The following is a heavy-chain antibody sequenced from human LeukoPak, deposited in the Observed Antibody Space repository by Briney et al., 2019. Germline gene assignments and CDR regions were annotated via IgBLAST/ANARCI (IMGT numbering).Heavy chain of an antibody. CDR1: GFTFRSYW. CDR2: IILDGSIT. J-gene: IGHJ4*02. CDR3: ARDGDAPMTDFDY. V-gene: IGHV3-74*01. Sequence: SLRLSCAASGFTFRSYWMCWVRQDPGKGLAWVSCIILDGSITAYAGSVKGRFTISRDNAKNTLYLQMDSLRADDTAVYYCARDGDAPMTDFDYWGQGTLVTVS. D-gene: IGHD2-21*02.